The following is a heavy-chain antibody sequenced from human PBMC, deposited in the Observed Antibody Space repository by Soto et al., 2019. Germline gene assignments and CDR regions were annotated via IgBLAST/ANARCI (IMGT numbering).Heavy chain of an antibody. D-gene: IGHD3-16*01. CDR2: INHVGGT. Sequence: KTSETLSLTCAVYGGFLSESYWTWIRQPPGKGLEWIGEINHVGGTNYNPSLKSRVTMSVDTSQNQFSLRLISVTAADTAMYFCVRIRYQLPSSVLWLDPWRQGTPVTVSS. CDR3: VRIRYQLPSSVLWLDP. J-gene: IGHJ5*02. V-gene: IGHV4-34*01. CDR1: GGFLSESY.